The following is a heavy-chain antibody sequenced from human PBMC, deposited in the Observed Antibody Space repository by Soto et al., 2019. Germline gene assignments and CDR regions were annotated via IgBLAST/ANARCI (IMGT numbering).Heavy chain of an antibody. Sequence: GGSLRLSCAASGFTFSSYGMHWVRQAPGKGLEWVAVIWYDGSNKYYADSVKGRFTISRDNSKNTLYLQMNSLRAEDTAVYYCARDLWVEAFDIWGQGTMVTVSS. CDR3: ARDLWVEAFDI. V-gene: IGHV3-33*01. J-gene: IGHJ3*02. CDR2: IWYDGSNK. D-gene: IGHD7-27*01. CDR1: GFTFSSYG.